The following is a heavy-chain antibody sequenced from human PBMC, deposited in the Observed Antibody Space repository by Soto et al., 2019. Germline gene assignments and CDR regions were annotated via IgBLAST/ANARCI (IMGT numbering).Heavy chain of an antibody. J-gene: IGHJ6*02. CDR2: IRTKANSYAT. V-gene: IGHV3-73*02. CDR1: GFTFSGSA. Sequence: EVQLVESGGGLVQPGGSLKLSCAASGFTFSGSAMHWVRQASGKGLEWVGRIRTKANSYATAYAASVKGRFTIPRDDSKNTAYLQMNSLKTEDTAVDYCINPRTAFLTKIGYGMDVWGQGTTVTVSS. D-gene: IGHD3-9*01. CDR3: INPRTAFLTKIGYGMDV.